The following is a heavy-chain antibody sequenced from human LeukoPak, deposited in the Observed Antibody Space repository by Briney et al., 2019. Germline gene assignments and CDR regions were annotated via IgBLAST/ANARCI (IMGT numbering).Heavy chain of an antibody. CDR1: GFTFSSYS. CDR3: AKDSSGRN. V-gene: IGHV3-21*01. D-gene: IGHD3-22*01. CDR2: ISSSSSYI. Sequence: GGSLRLSCAASGFTFSSYSMNWVRQAPGEGVEWVSSISSSSSYIYYADSVKGRFTISRDNAKTSLYLQMNSLSAEDTAVYYCAKDSSGRNWGQGTLVTVSS. J-gene: IGHJ4*02.